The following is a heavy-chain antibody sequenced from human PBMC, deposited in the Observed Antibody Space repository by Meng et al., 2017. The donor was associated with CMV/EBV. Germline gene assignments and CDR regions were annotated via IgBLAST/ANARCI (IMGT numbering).Heavy chain of an antibody. CDR3: ARDPIGGALNWNYVINYYGMDV. J-gene: IGHJ6*02. V-gene: IGHV1-2*02. Sequence: ASVKVSCKASGYTFTGYYMRWVRQAPGQGLEWMGWINPNSGGTNYAQKFQGRVTMTRDTSISTAYMELSRLRSDDTAVYYCARDPIGGALNWNYVINYYGMDVWGQGTTVTVSS. CDR2: INPNSGGT. CDR1: GYTFTGYY. D-gene: IGHD1-7*01.